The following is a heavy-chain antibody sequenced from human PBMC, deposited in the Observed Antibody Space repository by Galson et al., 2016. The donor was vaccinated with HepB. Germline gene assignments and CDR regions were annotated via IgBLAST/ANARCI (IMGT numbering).Heavy chain of an antibody. Sequence: SLRLSCAASGFTFSSYWMHWVRQAPGKGLVWVSRIKSDGGDTIYADPVKGRFTISRDNAKKTLYLQMTSLKTEDTAVYYCIYGAESRDYWGQGTAVTVSA. V-gene: IGHV3-74*01. CDR2: IKSDGGDT. D-gene: IGHD4/OR15-4a*01. CDR3: IYGAESRDY. CDR1: GFTFSSYW. J-gene: IGHJ4*02.